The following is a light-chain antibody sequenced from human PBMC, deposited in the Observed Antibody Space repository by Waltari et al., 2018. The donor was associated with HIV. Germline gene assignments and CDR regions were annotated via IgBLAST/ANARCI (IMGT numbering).Light chain of an antibody. V-gene: IGLV2-8*01. J-gene: IGLJ2*01. CDR3: SSYAGSNNYVV. CDR1: SSDVGGYNY. CDR2: EVS. Sequence: QSALTQPPSASGSPGQSVTISCTGTSSDVGGYNYVSWYQQHPGKAPILMIYEVSKRPSGVPDRFSGSKSGNTASLTVSVLQAEDEADYYCSSYAGSNNYVVFGGGTKLTVL.